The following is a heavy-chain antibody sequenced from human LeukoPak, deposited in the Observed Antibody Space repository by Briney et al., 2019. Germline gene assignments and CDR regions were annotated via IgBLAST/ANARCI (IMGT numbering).Heavy chain of an antibody. CDR1: GYTFTGYY. J-gene: IGHJ5*02. Sequence: GASVKVSCKASGYTFTGYYMHWVRQAPGQGLEWMGWINPNIGGTNYAQKFQGRVTMTRDTSISTAYMELSRLRSDDTAVYYCARGRAVTTARSNWFDPWGQGTLVTVSS. CDR3: ARGRAVTTARSNWFDP. D-gene: IGHD4-17*01. CDR2: INPNIGGT. V-gene: IGHV1-2*02.